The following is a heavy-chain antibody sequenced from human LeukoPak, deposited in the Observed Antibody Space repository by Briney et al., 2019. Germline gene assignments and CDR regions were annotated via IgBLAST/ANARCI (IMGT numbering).Heavy chain of an antibody. V-gene: IGHV4-59*08. J-gene: IGHJ4*02. Sequence: PSETLSLTCTVSGGSMSPYHWGWIRQPPGKGLEWTGYIYYSGSTNYNPSPKSRVTISVDTSKNQFSLKLSSVTAADTAVYYCARLKVPPVAVGEYYFDYWGQGTLVTVSS. CDR2: IYYSGST. D-gene: IGHD3-10*01. CDR3: ARLKVPPVAVGEYYFDY. CDR1: GGSMSPYH.